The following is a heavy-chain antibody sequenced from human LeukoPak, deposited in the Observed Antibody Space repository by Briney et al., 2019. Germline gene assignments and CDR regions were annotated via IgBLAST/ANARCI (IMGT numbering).Heavy chain of an antibody. V-gene: IGHV4-34*01. J-gene: IGHJ3*02. D-gene: IGHD6-13*01. CDR2: INHSGST. CDR3: ARATAWQQLRDAFDI. Sequence: PSETLSLTCAVYGGSFSGYYWSWIRQPPGKGLEWIGEINHSGSTNYNPSLKSRVTISVDTSKNQFSLKLSSVTAADTAVYYCARATAWQQLRDAFDIWGQGTMVTVSS. CDR1: GGSFSGYY.